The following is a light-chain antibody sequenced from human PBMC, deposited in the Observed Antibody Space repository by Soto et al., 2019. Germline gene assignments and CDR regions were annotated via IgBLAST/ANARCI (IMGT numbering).Light chain of an antibody. CDR1: QSVSTY. Sequence: EIVLTQSPATLSLSPGERATLSCRASQSVSTYLGWYQQKPGQAPRLLIYDASNRATGIPARFSGSGSGTDFTLTISNLEAEDFTVYYCQQRSNWPLTFGPGTKVNI. CDR2: DAS. J-gene: IGKJ3*01. CDR3: QQRSNWPLT. V-gene: IGKV3-11*01.